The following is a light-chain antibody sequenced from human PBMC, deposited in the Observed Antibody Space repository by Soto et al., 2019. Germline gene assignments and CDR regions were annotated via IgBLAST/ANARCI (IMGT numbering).Light chain of an antibody. CDR3: QQYSDSPPT. CDR1: QRVSASY. V-gene: IGKV3-20*01. CDR2: GAS. J-gene: IGKJ1*01. Sequence: IVLTQSPGTLSLSPGDRATLSCRASQRVSASYLAWYQQKPGQAPRLLIFGASDRATGIPDRFSGSGSGTDFTLTIDRLEPEDFAMYYCQQYSDSPPTFGQGTKVEIK.